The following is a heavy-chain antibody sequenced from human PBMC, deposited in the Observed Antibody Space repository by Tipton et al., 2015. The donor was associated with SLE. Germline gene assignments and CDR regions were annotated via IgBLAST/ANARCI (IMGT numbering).Heavy chain of an antibody. Sequence: GLVKPSETLSLTCTVSGGSISSGSYYWSWIRQPAGKGLEWIGRIYTSGSTNYNPSLKSRVTISVDTSKNQFSLKLSSVTAADTAVYYCASSWGSRFDYWGQGTLVTVSS. D-gene: IGHD3-16*01. V-gene: IGHV4-61*02. CDR2: IYTSGST. J-gene: IGHJ4*02. CDR1: GGSISSGSYY. CDR3: ASSWGSRFDY.